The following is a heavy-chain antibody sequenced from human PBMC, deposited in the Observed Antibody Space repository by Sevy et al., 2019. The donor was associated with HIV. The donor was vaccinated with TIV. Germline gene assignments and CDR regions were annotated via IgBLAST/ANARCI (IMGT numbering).Heavy chain of an antibody. CDR1: GFTFSGSA. CDR2: ISSSSSTI. J-gene: IGHJ6*02. CDR3: ARGGNSNEFYYYYGMDV. Sequence: GGSLRLSCAASGFTFSGSAMHWVRQASGKGLEWVSYISSSSSTIYYADSVKGRFTISRDNAKNSLYLQMNSLRAEDTAVYYCARGGNSNEFYYYYGMDVWGQGTTVTVSS. V-gene: IGHV3-48*01. D-gene: IGHD4-4*01.